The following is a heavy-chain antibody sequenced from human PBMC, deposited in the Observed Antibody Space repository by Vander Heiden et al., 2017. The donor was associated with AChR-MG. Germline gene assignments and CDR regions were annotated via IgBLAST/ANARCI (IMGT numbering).Heavy chain of an antibody. Sequence: EVQLVESGGGLVTPGGSLSLSCAGYGFTFSTYNMNWVRQAPGKGLGWVASISESSSYIYYADSLKGRFTISRDNAKNSLFLQMNSLRAEDTAVYYCARETMRGTVGFDPWGQGTLVTVSS. CDR1: GFTFSTYN. CDR3: ARETMRGTVGFDP. J-gene: IGHJ5*02. D-gene: IGHD1-1*01. V-gene: IGHV3-21*01. CDR2: ISESSSYI.